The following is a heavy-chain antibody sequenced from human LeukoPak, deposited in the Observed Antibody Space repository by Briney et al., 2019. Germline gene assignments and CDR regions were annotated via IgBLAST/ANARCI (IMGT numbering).Heavy chain of an antibody. CDR1: GFTFSNHG. CDR2: ISNDANTI. Sequence: PGGSLRLSCVASGFTFSNHGMNWVRQAPGKGLEWLSYISNDANTIYYADSVRGRFSISRDNAKNSLFLQLNSPSAEDTAIYYCARGLRRGFCSSASCSVFDYWGQGTLVTVSS. J-gene: IGHJ4*02. V-gene: IGHV3-48*03. CDR3: ARGLRRGFCSSASCSVFDY. D-gene: IGHD2-2*01.